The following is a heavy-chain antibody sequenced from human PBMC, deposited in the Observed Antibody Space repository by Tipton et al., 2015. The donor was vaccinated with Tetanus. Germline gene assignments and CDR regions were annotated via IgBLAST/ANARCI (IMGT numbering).Heavy chain of an antibody. V-gene: IGHV4-61*01. CDR3: ARANNDYPKKGPFDY. J-gene: IGHJ4*02. Sequence: TLSLTCTVSGASVSRSSHYWTWIRQPPGKELEWVGYVYYSGSTNYHPSLKGRLTISVGTSKNQFSLNLRSVITADTAVYYCARANNDYPKKGPFDYWGQGILVTVSS. D-gene: IGHD5-12*01. CDR1: GASVSRSSHY. CDR2: VYYSGST.